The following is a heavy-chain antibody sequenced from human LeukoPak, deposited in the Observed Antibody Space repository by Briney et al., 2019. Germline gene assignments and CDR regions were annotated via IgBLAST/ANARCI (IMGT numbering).Heavy chain of an antibody. D-gene: IGHD3-22*01. J-gene: IGHJ3*02. CDR1: GYTFTSYG. Sequence: GASVKVPCKASGYTFTSYGISWVRQAPGQGLEWMGWISAYNGNTNYAQKLQGRVTMTTDTSTSTAYMELSSLRSEDTAVYYCARSYDSSGYYRLGAFDIWGQGTMVTVSS. CDR2: ISAYNGNT. V-gene: IGHV1-18*01. CDR3: ARSYDSSGYYRLGAFDI.